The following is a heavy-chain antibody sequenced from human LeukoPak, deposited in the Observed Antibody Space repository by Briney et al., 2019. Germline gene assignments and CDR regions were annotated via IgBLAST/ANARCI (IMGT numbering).Heavy chain of an antibody. D-gene: IGHD5-18*01. CDR3: ARGSYSYGLD. J-gene: IGHJ4*02. CDR1: GGSISSSSYY. CDR2: IYYSGST. V-gene: IGHV4-39*07. Sequence: SETLSLTCTVSGGSISSSSYYWGWIRQPPGKGLEWIGSIYYSGSTYYNPSLKSRVTISVDTSKNQFSLKLSSVTAADTAVYYCARGSYSYGLDWGQGTLVTVSS.